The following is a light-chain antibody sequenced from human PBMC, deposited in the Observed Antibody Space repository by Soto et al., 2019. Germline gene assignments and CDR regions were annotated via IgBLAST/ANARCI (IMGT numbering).Light chain of an antibody. CDR3: CSYAGSYTGV. CDR1: SSDVGGYNY. Sequence: QSVLTQPRSVSGSPGQSVTISCTGTSSDVGGYNYVSWYQQHPGKAPKLMIYDVTKRPSGVPYRFSGSKSGNTASLTISGLQAEDEADYYCCSYAGSYTGVFGGGT. CDR2: DVT. V-gene: IGLV2-11*01. J-gene: IGLJ2*01.